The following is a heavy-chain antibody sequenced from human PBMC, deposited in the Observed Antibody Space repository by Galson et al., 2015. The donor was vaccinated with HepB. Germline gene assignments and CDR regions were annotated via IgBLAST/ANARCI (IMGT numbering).Heavy chain of an antibody. D-gene: IGHD2-21*02. CDR1: GFTFSSYW. CDR3: ARAGCGGDCSPDY. Sequence: SLRLSCAASGFTFSSYWMHWVRQAPGKGLVWVSHINSDGSSTTYADSVKGRFTISRDNAKNTLYLQMNSLRAEDTAVYYCARAGCGGDCSPDYWGQGTLVTVSS. V-gene: IGHV3-74*01. CDR2: INSDGSST. J-gene: IGHJ4*02.